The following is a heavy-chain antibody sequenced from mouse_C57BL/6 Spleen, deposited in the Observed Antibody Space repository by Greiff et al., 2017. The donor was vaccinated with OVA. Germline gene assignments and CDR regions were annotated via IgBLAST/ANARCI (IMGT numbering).Heavy chain of an antibody. CDR1: GYTFTDYN. D-gene: IGHD2-5*01. V-gene: IGHV1-18*01. Sequence: VQLQQSGPELVKPGASVKIPCKASGYTFTDYNMDWVKQSHGKSLEWIGDINPNNGGTIYNQKFKGKATLTVDKSSSTAYMELRSLTSEDTAVYYCARSDSGHYSKNYFDYWGQGTTLTVSS. J-gene: IGHJ2*01. CDR3: ARSDSGHYSKNYFDY. CDR2: INPNNGGT.